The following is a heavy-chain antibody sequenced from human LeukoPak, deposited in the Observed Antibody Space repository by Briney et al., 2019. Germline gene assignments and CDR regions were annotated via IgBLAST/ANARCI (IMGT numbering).Heavy chain of an antibody. V-gene: IGHV3-21*01. Sequence: GGSLSLFCTLSGFTFSSCSTICVRQAPGKGLEWVSSISSSSSYIYYADSVKGRFTISRDNAKNSTYLQMNSLRAEDTAVYYWANGSSTKKCIYYWGQGTLVTVSS. CDR3: ANGSSTKKCIYY. CDR2: ISSSSSYI. J-gene: IGHJ4*02. D-gene: IGHD3-10*01. CDR1: GFTFSSCS.